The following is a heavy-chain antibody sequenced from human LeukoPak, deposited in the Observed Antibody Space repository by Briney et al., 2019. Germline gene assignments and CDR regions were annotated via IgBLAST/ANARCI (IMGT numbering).Heavy chain of an antibody. CDR1: GDSVSSNSAS. V-gene: IGHV6-1*01. CDR3: ARDPDNSYEWGPFDP. J-gene: IGHJ5*02. CDR2: TYYRSKWNS. Sequence: SQTLSLTCAISGDSVSSNSASWNWIRQSPSRGLEWLGRTYYRSKWNSDYAVSVKSRVTINPDTSKNQFSLHLESVTPEDTAVYYCARDPDNSYEWGPFDPWGQGTLVTVSS. D-gene: IGHD1-1*01.